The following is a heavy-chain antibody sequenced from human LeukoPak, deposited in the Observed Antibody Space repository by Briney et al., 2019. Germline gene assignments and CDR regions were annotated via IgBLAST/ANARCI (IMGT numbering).Heavy chain of an antibody. V-gene: IGHV4-59*01. CDR3: ARDPGYCSSTSCWDYYYGMDV. CDR1: GGSISSYY. CDR2: IYYSGST. J-gene: IGHJ6*02. D-gene: IGHD2-2*01. Sequence: SETLSLTCTVSGGSISSYYWSWIRQPPGKGLEWIGYIYYSGSTNYSPSLKSRVTISVDTSKNQFSLKLSSVTAADTAVYYCARDPGYCSSTSCWDYYYGMDVWGQGTTVTVSS.